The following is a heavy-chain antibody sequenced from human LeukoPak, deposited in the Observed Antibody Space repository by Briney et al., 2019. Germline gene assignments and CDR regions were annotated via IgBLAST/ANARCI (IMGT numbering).Heavy chain of an antibody. V-gene: IGHV3-11*01. J-gene: IGHJ4*02. CDR3: ARDRWGKYYFDY. CDR1: GFPFSDFY. D-gene: IGHD7-27*01. CDR2: ISSSATTI. Sequence: GGSLRLSCAASGFPFSDFYMSWIRQAPGKGLEWVSYISSSATTIYYTDSVKGRFTISRDNAKSSLYLQMNNLRAEDTAVYYCARDRWGKYYFDYWGLGTLVIVSS.